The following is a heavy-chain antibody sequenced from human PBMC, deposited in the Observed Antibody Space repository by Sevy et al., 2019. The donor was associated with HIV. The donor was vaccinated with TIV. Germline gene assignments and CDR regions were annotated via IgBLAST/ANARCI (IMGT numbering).Heavy chain of an antibody. V-gene: IGHV3-11*01. Sequence: GGSLRLSCAVSGFTFSGYYMSWIRQAPGKGLEWVSKISGSGSTTYYADSVKGRFTISRDNAKNSLELQMNSLRAEDTAVYYCARRGGFDYTLYYFDYWGQGTLVTVSS. J-gene: IGHJ4*02. CDR1: GFTFSGYY. D-gene: IGHD4-4*01. CDR2: ISGSGSTT. CDR3: ARRGGFDYTLYYFDY.